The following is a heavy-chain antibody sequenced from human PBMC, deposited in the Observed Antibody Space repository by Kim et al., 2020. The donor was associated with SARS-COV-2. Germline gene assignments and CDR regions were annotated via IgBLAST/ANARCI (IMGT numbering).Heavy chain of an antibody. J-gene: IGHJ4*02. Sequence: GGSLRLSCAASGFTFSSYAMHWVRQAPGKGLEWVAVISYDGSNKYYADSVKGRFTISRDNSKNTLYLQMNSLRAEDTAVYYCAREGPESSSWIVYFDYWGQGTLVTVSS. CDR1: GFTFSSYA. CDR2: ISYDGSNK. D-gene: IGHD6-13*01. V-gene: IGHV3-30-3*01. CDR3: AREGPESSSWIVYFDY.